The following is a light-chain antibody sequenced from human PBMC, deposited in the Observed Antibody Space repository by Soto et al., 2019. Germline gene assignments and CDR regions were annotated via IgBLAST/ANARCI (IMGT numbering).Light chain of an antibody. Sequence: DIQMTQSPSTLSASVGDRVTITCRASQIISTWLAWYQQKPGKAPNLLIYKASRLESGVPSRFSGSGSGTEFTLTISSLQPDDFAIYYCQQYDSWPLTFGGGTKVEIK. CDR2: KAS. CDR3: QQYDSWPLT. V-gene: IGKV1-5*03. CDR1: QIISTW. J-gene: IGKJ4*01.